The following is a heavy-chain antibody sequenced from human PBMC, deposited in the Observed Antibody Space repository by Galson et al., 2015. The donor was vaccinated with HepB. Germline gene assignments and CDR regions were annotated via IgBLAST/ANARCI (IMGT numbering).Heavy chain of an antibody. D-gene: IGHD2-21*02. V-gene: IGHV3-7*03. CDR1: GFTYSNYW. CDR3: ARGWDIEVTANFDY. Sequence: SLRLSCAVSGFTYSNYWMSWVRQAPGRELEWVANIKYDGSEKYYVRSVEGRFTVPRDNAQNSLYLHMSSLRAEDTAVYYCARGWDIEVTANFDYWGQGALVTVSS. J-gene: IGHJ4*02. CDR2: IKYDGSEK.